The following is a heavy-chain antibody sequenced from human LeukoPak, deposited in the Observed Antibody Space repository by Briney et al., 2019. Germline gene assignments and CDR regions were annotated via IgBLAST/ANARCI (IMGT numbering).Heavy chain of an antibody. Sequence: PSETLSLTCTVSGYSISSGYYWGWIRQPPGKGLEWIGSIYHSGSTYYNPSLKSRVTISVDTSKNQFSLKLSSVTAADTAVYYCARSGIVGIDKNWFDPWGQGTLVTASS. D-gene: IGHD2-15*01. CDR3: ARSGIVGIDKNWFDP. CDR1: GYSISSGYY. V-gene: IGHV4-38-2*02. J-gene: IGHJ5*02. CDR2: IYHSGST.